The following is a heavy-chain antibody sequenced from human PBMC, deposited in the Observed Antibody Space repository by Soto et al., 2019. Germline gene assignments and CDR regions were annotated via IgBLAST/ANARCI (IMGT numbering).Heavy chain of an antibody. D-gene: IGHD3-3*01. CDR3: AKDGEGNWFDP. J-gene: IGHJ5*02. CDR1: GFTFLSYA. V-gene: IGHV3-64D*06. CDR2: ISSDGDST. Sequence: LRLSCSASGFTFLSYAMHWVRQAPGKGLEYVSAISSDGDSTYYADSVKGRFTISRDNSRNTLFLQMIRLRPDDTAVYYCAKDGEGNWFDPWGQGSLVTVSS.